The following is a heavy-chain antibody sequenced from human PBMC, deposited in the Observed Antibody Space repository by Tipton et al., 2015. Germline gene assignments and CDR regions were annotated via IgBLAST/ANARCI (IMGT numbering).Heavy chain of an antibody. V-gene: IGHV4-59*01. CDR2: ISYNGYT. CDR1: GSSISNYY. D-gene: IGHD3-10*01. J-gene: IGHJ4*02. Sequence: TLSLTCTVSGSSISNYYWNWIRQPPGKGLEWIGYISYNGYTNYDPSLKSRVTISLDKSKNQFSLNVTSVTAADTAVYYCAGDRYFGSGSHLDYWGQGTLVTVSS. CDR3: AGDRYFGSGSHLDY.